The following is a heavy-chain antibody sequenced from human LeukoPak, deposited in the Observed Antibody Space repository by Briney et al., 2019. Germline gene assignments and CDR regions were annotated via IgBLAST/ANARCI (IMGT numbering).Heavy chain of an antibody. Sequence: KPSETLSLTCTVSGVSISTYYWTWIRQPPGKGLEWIGYISYSGTTNYNPSLKSRVTISVDTSKNQFSLKLSSVTAADTAVYYCAREDYCSGGSCYSGYFQHWGQGTLVTVSS. CDR1: GVSISTYY. CDR2: ISYSGTT. J-gene: IGHJ1*01. CDR3: AREDYCSGGSCYSGYFQH. V-gene: IGHV4-59*01. D-gene: IGHD2-15*01.